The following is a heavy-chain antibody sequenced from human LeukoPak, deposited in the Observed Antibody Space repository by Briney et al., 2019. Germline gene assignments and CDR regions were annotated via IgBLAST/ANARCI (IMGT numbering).Heavy chain of an antibody. V-gene: IGHV3-53*01. Sequence: PGGSLRLSCAASGFTVSSNYMSWVRQAPGKGLEWVSVIYSGGSTYYADSVKGRFTISRDNSKNTLYLQMNSLRAEDTAVYYCAELGYYDSRSPFDYWGQGTLVTVSS. D-gene: IGHD3-22*01. CDR3: AELGYYDSRSPFDY. CDR2: IYSGGST. J-gene: IGHJ4*02. CDR1: GFTVSSNY.